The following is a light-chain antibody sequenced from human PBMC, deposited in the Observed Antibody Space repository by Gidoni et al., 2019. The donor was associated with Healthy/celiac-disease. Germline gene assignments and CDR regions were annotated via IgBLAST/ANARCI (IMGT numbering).Light chain of an antibody. V-gene: IGLV1-47*01. CDR3: AAWDDSLSGRV. CDR1: SSNTGSNY. CDR2: RNN. J-gene: IGLJ3*02. Sequence: QSVLTQPPSASGTPGHRVTISCSGSSSNTGSNYVYWYQQLPGTAPKLLIYRNNQRPSGVPDRFSGSKSGTSASLAISGLRSEDEADYYCAAWDDSLSGRVFGGGTKLTVL.